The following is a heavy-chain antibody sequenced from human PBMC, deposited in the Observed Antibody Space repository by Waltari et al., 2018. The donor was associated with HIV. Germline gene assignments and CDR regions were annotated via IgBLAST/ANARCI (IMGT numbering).Heavy chain of an antibody. J-gene: IGHJ5*02. CDR2: INHRRDT. CDR3: ARGESAARTFVMITPTQGADWFDP. Sequence: QVQLQQWGTGLLKPSETLSLTCAVYGGSFSDYYWGWIRQSPGRGREWIGEINHRRDTNYNPSLESRINLSIDPSRNQFSLTMISLTAADTAVYYCARGESAARTFVMITPTQGADWFDPWGRGTLVTVSS. CDR1: GGSFSDYY. D-gene: IGHD2-15*01. V-gene: IGHV4-34*02.